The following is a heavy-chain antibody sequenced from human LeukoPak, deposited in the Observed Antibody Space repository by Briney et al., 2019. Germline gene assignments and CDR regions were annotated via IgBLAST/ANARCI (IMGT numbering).Heavy chain of an antibody. D-gene: IGHD6-19*01. CDR2: ISAYNGNT. CDR3: ARVHSGWSPDY. CDR1: GYTFTSYG. J-gene: IGHJ4*02. Sequence: ASVKVSCKASGYTFTSYGISWVRQAPGQGLEWMGWISAYNGNTNYMQKLQDRVTMTTDTSTSTAYVELRSLRSDDTAVYYCARVHSGWSPDYCGQGTPVTVSS. V-gene: IGHV1-18*01.